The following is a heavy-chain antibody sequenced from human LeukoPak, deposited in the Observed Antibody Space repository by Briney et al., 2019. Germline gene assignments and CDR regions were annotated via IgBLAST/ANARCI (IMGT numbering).Heavy chain of an antibody. CDR2: IEDSGPT. Sequence: SETLSLTCIVASGSISGQCWSWIRQIPGKAPEWIGSIEDSGPTRYNSSLRGRVSLSVDASQKQFSLRLSSVTAADTAMYYCAGGYFGPGYYFDNWGQGALVTVAS. D-gene: IGHD3-10*01. J-gene: IGHJ4*02. CDR3: AGGYFGPGYYFDN. CDR1: SGSISGQC. V-gene: IGHV4-59*11.